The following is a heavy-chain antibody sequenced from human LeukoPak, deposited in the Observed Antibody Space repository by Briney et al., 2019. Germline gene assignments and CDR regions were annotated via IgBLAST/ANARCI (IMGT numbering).Heavy chain of an antibody. Sequence: PSETLSLTCTVSGGSISSYYWSWIRQPPGKGLEWIGYIYYTGSTNYNPSLKSRVTISVDTSKNQFSLKLSSVTAADTAVYYCARLRVEMATRHFDYWGQGTLVTVSS. CDR1: GGSISSYY. D-gene: IGHD5-24*01. CDR2: IYYTGST. CDR3: ARLRVEMATRHFDY. J-gene: IGHJ4*02. V-gene: IGHV4-59*08.